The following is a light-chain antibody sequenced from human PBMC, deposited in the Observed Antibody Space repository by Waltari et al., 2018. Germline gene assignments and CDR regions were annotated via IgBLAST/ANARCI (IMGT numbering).Light chain of an antibody. V-gene: IGLV2-14*03. CDR2: DVS. J-gene: IGLJ3*02. CDR3: GSYTGSTTWV. Sequence: QSALTQPASVSGSPGQSLTISFTGATSDAGGSNSVPWYHTRPGNAPKLLIFDVSNRPSGVSNRFSGSKSGNTASLTISGLQAEDEAAYYCGSYTGSTTWVFGGGTKLTVL. CDR1: TSDAGGSNS.